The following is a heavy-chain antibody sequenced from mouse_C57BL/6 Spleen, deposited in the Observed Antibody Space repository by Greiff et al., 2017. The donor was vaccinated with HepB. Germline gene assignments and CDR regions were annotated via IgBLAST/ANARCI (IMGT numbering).Heavy chain of an antibody. CDR3: AIDGYYFDY. D-gene: IGHD2-3*01. V-gene: IGHV1-4*01. CDR1: GYTFTSYT. CDR2: INPSSGYT. J-gene: IGHJ2*01. Sequence: VQLQQSGAELARPGASVKMSCKASGYTFTSYTMHWVKQRPGQGLEWIGYINPSSGYTKYNQKFKDMATLTANKSSSTAYMQLSSLTSEDSAVYYCAIDGYYFDYWGQGTTLTVSS.